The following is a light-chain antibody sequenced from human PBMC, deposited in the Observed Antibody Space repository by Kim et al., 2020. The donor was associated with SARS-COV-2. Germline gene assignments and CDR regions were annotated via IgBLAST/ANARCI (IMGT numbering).Light chain of an antibody. V-gene: IGKV3-11*01. J-gene: IGKJ2*01. CDR1: QSVSSY. CDR3: QQRSNWPPYT. CDR2: DAS. Sequence: EIVLTQSPATLSLSPGERATLSCRASQSVSSYLAWYQQKPGQAPRLLIYDASNRATGIPARFSGSGSGTDFTLTISSLEPEDFAVYYCQQRSNWPPYTFGQGTKREF.